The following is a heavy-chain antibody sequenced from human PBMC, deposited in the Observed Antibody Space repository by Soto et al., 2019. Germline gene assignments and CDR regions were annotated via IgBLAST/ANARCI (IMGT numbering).Heavy chain of an antibody. V-gene: IGHV3-21*06. J-gene: IGHJ4*02. Sequence: EVQLVESGGGLVNPGGSLRLSCAASGFTFSRYTLNWVRQAPGKGLEWVSSISTGSTYEYYADSVKGRFTISRDNAKNSLYLQMSSLRAEDTAVYYCTILAGYSTDDYWGQGTLVTVSS. D-gene: IGHD3-9*01. CDR1: GFTFSRYT. CDR3: TILAGYSTDDY. CDR2: ISTGSTYE.